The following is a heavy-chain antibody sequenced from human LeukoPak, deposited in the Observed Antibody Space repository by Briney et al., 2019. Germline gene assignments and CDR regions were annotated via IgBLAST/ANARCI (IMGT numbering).Heavy chain of an antibody. CDR1: GGSISSYY. D-gene: IGHD2-21*02. J-gene: IGHJ6*02. CDR2: IYYSGST. Sequence: SETLSLTCTVFGGSISSYYWSWIRQPPGKGLEWIGYIYYSGSTNYNPSLKSRVTISVGTSKNQFSLKLSSVTAADTAVYYCARDLLYCGGDCYSGDYYYYGMDVWGQGTTVTVSS. V-gene: IGHV4-59*01. CDR3: ARDLLYCGGDCYSGDYYYYGMDV.